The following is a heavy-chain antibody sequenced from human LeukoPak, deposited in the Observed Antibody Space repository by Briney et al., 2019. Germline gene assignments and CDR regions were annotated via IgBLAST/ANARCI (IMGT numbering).Heavy chain of an antibody. CDR3: AKDLSSSPVPRFDH. CDR1: GFTFSSYA. D-gene: IGHD2/OR15-2a*01. V-gene: IGHV3-23*01. Sequence: GGSPRLSCAASGFTFSSYAMSWVRQAPGKGLEWVSAISGSGGSTYYADSVKGRFTISRDNSKNTLYLQMNSLRAEDTAVYYCAKDLSSSPVPRFDHWGQGTLVTVSS. CDR2: ISGSGGST. J-gene: IGHJ5*02.